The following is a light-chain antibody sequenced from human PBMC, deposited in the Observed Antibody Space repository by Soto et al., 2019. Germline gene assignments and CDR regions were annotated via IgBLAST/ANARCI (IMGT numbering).Light chain of an antibody. CDR1: QGISSY. Sequence: DIQLTQSPSFVSASVGDRVTITCRASQGISSYLAWYQQKPGKAPKLLIYAASTLQSGVPSRFSGSGSGTEFTLTISSLQPEDFATYYCQQTYATPITFGQGTRLEIK. CDR3: QQTYATPIT. CDR2: AAS. V-gene: IGKV1-9*01. J-gene: IGKJ5*01.